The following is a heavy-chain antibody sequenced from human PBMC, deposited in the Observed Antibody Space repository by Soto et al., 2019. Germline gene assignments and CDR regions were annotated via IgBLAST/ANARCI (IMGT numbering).Heavy chain of an antibody. Sequence: ETLSLTCAVSRGSFSGYSWSWTRQPPGKGLEWIGEIHQNGGINYNPSLKSRVTISVDMSKNEFSLRLTSVTAADTAIYYCARGGMDWGQGSLVTVSS. V-gene: IGHV4-34*01. CDR3: ARGGMD. J-gene: IGHJ4*02. D-gene: IGHD3-10*01. CDR2: IHQNGGI. CDR1: RGSFSGYS.